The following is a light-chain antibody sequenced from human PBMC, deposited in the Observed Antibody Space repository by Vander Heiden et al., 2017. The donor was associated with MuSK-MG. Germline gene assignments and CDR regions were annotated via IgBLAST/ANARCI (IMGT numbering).Light chain of an antibody. CDR3: GSYTSSSTKV. V-gene: IGLV2-14*01. J-gene: IGLJ3*02. CDR2: EVS. Sequence: QPALTQPAPAAWSPGPSITISWTRTSSDVGGYNYVSWYQQDPGEAPKLVIYEVSNRPAGVSNRFSGSKSGNTASLTISGLQAEDEADYYCGSYTSSSTKVFGGGTKLTVL. CDR1: SSDVGGYNY.